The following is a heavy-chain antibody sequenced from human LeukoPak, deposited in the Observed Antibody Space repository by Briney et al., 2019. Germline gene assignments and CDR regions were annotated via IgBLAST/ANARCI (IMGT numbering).Heavy chain of an antibody. V-gene: IGHV3-21*01. Sequence: GGSLRLSCAASGFTFSSYSMNWVRQAPGKGLEWVSSISSSSSYIYYADSVKGRFTISRDNAKNSLYLQMNSLRAEDTAVYYCARAFYYYDSSGGNSWGQGILVTVSS. D-gene: IGHD3-22*01. CDR1: GFTFSSYS. CDR2: ISSSSSYI. J-gene: IGHJ4*02. CDR3: ARAFYYYDSSGGNS.